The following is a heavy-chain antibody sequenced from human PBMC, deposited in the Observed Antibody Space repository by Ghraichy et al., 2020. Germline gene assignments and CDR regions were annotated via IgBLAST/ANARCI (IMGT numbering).Heavy chain of an antibody. CDR1: GFTFSNYW. CDR2: SRGDGTYT. J-gene: IGHJ4*02. D-gene: IGHD6-19*01. Sequence: GGSLRLSCAASGFTFSNYWVHWVRQLPGGGLAGVAESRGDGTYTAFADCVEGRLTMTRDNAKKTLYLEMNNLRAEDMGIYHCVRGTSGWKGTDYRGQGTLVTVSP. CDR3: VRGTSGWKGTDY. V-gene: IGHV3-74*03.